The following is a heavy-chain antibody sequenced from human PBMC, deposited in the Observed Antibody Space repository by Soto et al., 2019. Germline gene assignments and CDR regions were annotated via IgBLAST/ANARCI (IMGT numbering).Heavy chain of an antibody. V-gene: IGHV1-24*01. CDR3: ATVIGSGWYSFDY. D-gene: IGHD6-19*01. CDR1: GYTLTELS. J-gene: IGHJ4*02. CDR2: FDPEDGET. Sequence: ASVKVSCKVSGYTLTELSMHWVRQAPGKGLEWMGGFDPEDGETIYAQKFQGIVTMTEDTSTDTAYMELSSLRSEDTAVYYCATVIGSGWYSFDYWGQGTLVTVSS.